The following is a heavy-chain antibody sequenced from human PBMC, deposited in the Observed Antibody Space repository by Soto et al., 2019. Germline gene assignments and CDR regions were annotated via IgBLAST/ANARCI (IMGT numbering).Heavy chain of an antibody. V-gene: IGHV3-30-3*01. J-gene: IGHJ3*02. CDR3: AIEGGVLMRLLSAFDI. CDR1: GFTFSSYA. D-gene: IGHD2-8*01. Sequence: GGSLRLSCAASGFTFSSYAMHWVRQAPGKGLEWVAVISYDGSNKYYADSVKGRFTISRDNSKNTLYLQMNSLRAEDTAVYYCAIEGGVLMRLLSAFDIWGQGTRVTVSS. CDR2: ISYDGSNK.